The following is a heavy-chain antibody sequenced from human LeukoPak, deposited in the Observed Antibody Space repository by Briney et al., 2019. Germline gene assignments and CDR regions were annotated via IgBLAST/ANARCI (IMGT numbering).Heavy chain of an antibody. CDR2: IKPGDSVT. CDR3: ARDKKSEIGGAIAGHYMDV. D-gene: IGHD3-16*02. CDR1: GYTFSSYY. Sequence: ASVKVSCKASGYTFSSYYMHWVRQAPGQGLEWIGIIKPGDSVTSYSQKFKGRVTMTRDMFTTTVYMEMTSLRSEDTAVYYCARDKKSEIGGAIAGHYMDVWGKGTTVTVSS. V-gene: IGHV1-46*01. J-gene: IGHJ6*03.